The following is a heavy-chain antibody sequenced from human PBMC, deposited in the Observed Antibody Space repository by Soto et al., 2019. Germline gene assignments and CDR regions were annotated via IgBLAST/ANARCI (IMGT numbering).Heavy chain of an antibody. CDR2: IDAGNGKT. CDR1: GYTFTKYA. D-gene: IGHD1-26*01. V-gene: IGHV1-3*01. Sequence: ASVKVSCKASGYTFTKYAMHWVRQAPGQRLEWMGWIDAGNGKTKYSQNFQGRFTITRDTSASTAYMELNSLRSEDTAVYYCERAIWYSDNYYFDSWGQGTLVTVSS. CDR3: ERAIWYSDNYYFDS. J-gene: IGHJ4*02.